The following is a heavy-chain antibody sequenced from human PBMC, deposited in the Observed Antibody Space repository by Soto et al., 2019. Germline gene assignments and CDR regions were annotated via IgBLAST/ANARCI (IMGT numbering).Heavy chain of an antibody. CDR1: GGTFSSYT. Sequence: SVKVSCKASGGTFSSYTISWVRQAPGQGLEWMGRIIPILGIANYAQKFQGRVTITADKSTSTAYMELSSLRSEDTAVYYCARVLSAFGAFSLLTHSWGEATLVTAPQ. D-gene: IGHD3-10*01. CDR3: ARVLSAFGAFSLLTHS. J-gene: IGHJ4*02. V-gene: IGHV1-69*02. CDR2: IIPILGIA.